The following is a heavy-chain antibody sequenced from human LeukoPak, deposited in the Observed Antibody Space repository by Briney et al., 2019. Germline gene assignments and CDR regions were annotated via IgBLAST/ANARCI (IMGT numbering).Heavy chain of an antibody. CDR3: ARGSSSDYDFWSGYSAGYYYYYYMDV. CDR1: GGSISSGDYY. CDR2: IYYSGST. V-gene: IGHV4-30-4*08. D-gene: IGHD3-3*01. J-gene: IGHJ6*03. Sequence: SQTLSLTCTVSGGSISSGDYYWSWIRQPPGKGLEWIGYIYYSGSTYYNPSLKSRVTISVGTSKNQFSLKLSSVTAADTAVYYCARGSSSDYDFWSGYSAGYYYYYYMDVWGKGTTVTVSS.